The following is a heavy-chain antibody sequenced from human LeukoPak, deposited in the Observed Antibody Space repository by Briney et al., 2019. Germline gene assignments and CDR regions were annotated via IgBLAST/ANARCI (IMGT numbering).Heavy chain of an antibody. D-gene: IGHD2-15*01. CDR2: ISSSGSTI. Sequence: GGSLRLSCAASGFTFSDYYMSWIRQAPGKGLEWVSYISSSGSTIYYADSVKGRFTISRDNAKNPLYLQMNSLRAEDTAVYYCARDLPRLGYCSGGSCSLDYWGQGTLVTVSS. CDR3: ARDLPRLGYCSGGSCSLDY. V-gene: IGHV3-11*04. J-gene: IGHJ4*02. CDR1: GFTFSDYY.